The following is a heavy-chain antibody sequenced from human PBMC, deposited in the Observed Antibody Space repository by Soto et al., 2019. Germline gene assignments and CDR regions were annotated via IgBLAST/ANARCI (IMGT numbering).Heavy chain of an antibody. V-gene: IGHV4-59*01. Sequence: QVQLQESGPGLVKPSETLTLTCTVSGDSFSDYYWNWIRQVPGKGLEWIGFVFHSATTSYNPSLKNRVAISDDTSKKQFSLRLTSVTDADTAIYYCARGHYSSGWPIDHWGQGILVTVSS. D-gene: IGHD6-19*01. CDR2: VFHSATT. CDR1: GDSFSDYY. J-gene: IGHJ4*02. CDR3: ARGHYSSGWPIDH.